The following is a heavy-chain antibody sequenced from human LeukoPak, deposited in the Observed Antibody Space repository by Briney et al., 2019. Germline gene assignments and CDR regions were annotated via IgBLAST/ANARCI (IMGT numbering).Heavy chain of an antibody. Sequence: GGSLRLSCAASGFSFSNYPMQWVRQAPGKGLEWVSSISSSSTYIFYADSVKGRFTISRDNAKNSLYLQMNSLRAEDTAVYYCARLDYSSGWYDYYYYMDVWGKGTTVTISS. CDR1: GFSFSNYP. V-gene: IGHV3-21*01. CDR2: ISSSSTYI. D-gene: IGHD6-19*01. CDR3: ARLDYSSGWYDYYYYMDV. J-gene: IGHJ6*03.